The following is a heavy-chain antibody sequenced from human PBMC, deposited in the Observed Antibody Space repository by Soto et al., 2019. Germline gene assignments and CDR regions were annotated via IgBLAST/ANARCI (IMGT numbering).Heavy chain of an antibody. CDR1: GGTFSRYA. D-gene: IGHD3-22*01. CDR2: IVPIFGTA. V-gene: IGHV1-69*01. J-gene: IGHJ4*02. CDR3: ARGVYSDSSGYYFFF. Sequence: QVQLVQSGAEVKKPGSSVKVSCKASGGTFSRYALSWVRQAPGQGPEWMGGIVPIFGTANYAQKFQGRVTITADESTITAYMELSSLRSEDTAVYYCARGVYSDSSGYYFFFWGQGTLVTVSS.